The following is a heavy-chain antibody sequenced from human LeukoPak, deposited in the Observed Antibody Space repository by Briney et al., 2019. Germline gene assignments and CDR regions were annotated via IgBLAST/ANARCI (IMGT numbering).Heavy chain of an antibody. V-gene: IGHV3-66*01. CDR2: LYSGGSA. CDR3: ARRDFDY. Sequence: GGSLRLSCAASGFTVNGNYMSWVRQAPGKGLEWVSVLYSGGSAYYADSVRGRFTISRDNSKNTLYLQMNSLRAEDTAVYYCARRDFDYWGQGTLVTVSS. J-gene: IGHJ4*02. CDR1: GFTVNGNY.